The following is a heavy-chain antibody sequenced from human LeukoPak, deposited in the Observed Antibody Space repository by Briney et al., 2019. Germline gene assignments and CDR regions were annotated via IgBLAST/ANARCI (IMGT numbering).Heavy chain of an antibody. CDR2: ISYSGST. Sequence: PSETLSLTCTVSGGSISSYYWSWIRQPPGKGLEWIGYISYSGSTDSNPSLKSRVTISVDTSKNQISLQLSSVTAADTAVYYCARTYCRGGSCHFDYWGQGTLVTVSS. CDR3: ARTYCRGGSCHFDY. D-gene: IGHD2-15*01. J-gene: IGHJ4*02. V-gene: IGHV4-59*08. CDR1: GGSISSYY.